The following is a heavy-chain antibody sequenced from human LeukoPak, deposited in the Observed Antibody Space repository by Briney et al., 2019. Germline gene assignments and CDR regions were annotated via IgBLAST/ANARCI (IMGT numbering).Heavy chain of an antibody. V-gene: IGHV1-18*01. Sequence: GASVKVSCKDSGYTFTSYGISWVRQAPGQGLEWMGWISAYNGNTNYAQKLQGRVTMTTDTSTSTAYMELRSLRSDDTAVYYCARLSHPEYYDFWSGYFRYWGQGTLVTVSS. CDR3: ARLSHPEYYDFWSGYFRY. CDR2: ISAYNGNT. CDR1: GYTFTSYG. D-gene: IGHD3-3*01. J-gene: IGHJ4*02.